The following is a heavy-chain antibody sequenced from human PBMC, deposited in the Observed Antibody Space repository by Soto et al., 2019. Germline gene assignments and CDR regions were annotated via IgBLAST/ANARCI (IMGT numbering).Heavy chain of an antibody. Sequence: QVQLVESGGGVVQPGRSLRLSCAASGFTFSSYGMHWVRQAPGKGLEWVAVIWYDGSNKYYADSVKGRFTISRDNSKNTLYLQMNSLRAEDTAVYYCAREVSGWYSFDYWGQGTLVTVSS. D-gene: IGHD6-19*01. V-gene: IGHV3-33*01. J-gene: IGHJ4*02. CDR3: AREVSGWYSFDY. CDR2: IWYDGSNK. CDR1: GFTFSSYG.